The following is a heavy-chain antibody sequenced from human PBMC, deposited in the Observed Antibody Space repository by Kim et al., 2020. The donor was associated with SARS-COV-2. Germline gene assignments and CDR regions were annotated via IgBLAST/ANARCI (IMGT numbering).Heavy chain of an antibody. Sequence: GESLKISCKGSGYSFTSYWISWVRQMPGKGLEWMGRIDPSDSYTNYSPSFQGHVTISADKSISTAYLQWSSLKASDTAMYYCARQGGLGEIYYGMDVWGQGTTVTVSS. CDR1: GYSFTSYW. CDR2: IDPSDSYT. CDR3: ARQGGLGEIYYGMDV. J-gene: IGHJ6*02. V-gene: IGHV5-10-1*01. D-gene: IGHD3-10*01.